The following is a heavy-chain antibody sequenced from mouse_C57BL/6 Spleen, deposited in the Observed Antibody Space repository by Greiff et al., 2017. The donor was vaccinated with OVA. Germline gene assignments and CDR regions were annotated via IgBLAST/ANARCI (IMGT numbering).Heavy chain of an antibody. J-gene: IGHJ3*01. D-gene: IGHD2-2*01. CDR1: GYTFTSYW. Sequence: QVQLQQPGAELVKPGASVKLSCKASGYTFTSYWMQWVKQRPGQGLEWIGEIDPSDSYTNYNQKFKGKATLTVDTSSSTAYMQLSSLTSEDSAVYYCARGGLQEGFAYWGQGTLVTVSA. V-gene: IGHV1-50*01. CDR3: ARGGLQEGFAY. CDR2: IDPSDSYT.